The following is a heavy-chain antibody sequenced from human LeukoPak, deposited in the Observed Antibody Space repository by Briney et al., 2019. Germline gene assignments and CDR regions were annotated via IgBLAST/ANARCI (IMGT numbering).Heavy chain of an antibody. CDR1: AFTFCTAA. V-gene: IGHV3-23*01. CDR2: ISGSIGGT. CDR3: ARDQEDILTGYRMN. J-gene: IGHJ2*01. Sequence: GGCPRHSPVASAFTFCTAAMCCGREALGAGREWVSGISGSIGGTNYVESVKGRFTTSRDNTKNTLYLRMNSMRAEGTPVYHCARDQEDILTGYRMNGGRGTLVSVRS. D-gene: IGHD3-9*01.